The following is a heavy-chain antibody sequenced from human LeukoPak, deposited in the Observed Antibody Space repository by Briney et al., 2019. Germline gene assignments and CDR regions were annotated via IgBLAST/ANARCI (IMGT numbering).Heavy chain of an antibody. Sequence: SETLSLTCTVSGRSISSYCWSWIRQPPGKGLEWIGYIYYSGSTNYNPSLKSRVTISLDTSKKQFSLKLSSVTAADTAIYYCAREGGTVPDYWGQGTLVTVSS. D-gene: IGHD4-17*01. J-gene: IGHJ4*02. CDR3: AREGGTVPDY. CDR1: GRSISSYC. V-gene: IGHV4-59*01. CDR2: IYYSGST.